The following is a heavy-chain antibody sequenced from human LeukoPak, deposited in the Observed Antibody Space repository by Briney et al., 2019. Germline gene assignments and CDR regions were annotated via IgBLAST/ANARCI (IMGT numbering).Heavy chain of an antibody. V-gene: IGHV3-30*04. J-gene: IGHJ4*02. CDR2: ILYDGSMQ. CDR1: GFTFSSYA. Sequence: PGGSLRLSCAASGFTFSSYAMHWVRQAPGKGLEWLAVILYDGSMQYYAESMKVRLTISRDNSRNTVYMQMSSLRTEDTAVYYCARDPRGPTTYDSSARDSLDYWGQGTLVTVSS. D-gene: IGHD3-22*01. CDR3: ARDPRGPTTYDSSARDSLDY.